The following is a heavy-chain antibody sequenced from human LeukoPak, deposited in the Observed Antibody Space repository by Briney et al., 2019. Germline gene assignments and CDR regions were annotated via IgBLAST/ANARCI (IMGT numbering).Heavy chain of an antibody. CDR1: GFTFSSYW. V-gene: IGHV3-7*01. Sequence: PGGSLRPSCAASGFTFSSYWMSWVRQAPGKGLEWVANIKQDGSEKYYVDSVKGRFTISRDNAKNSLYLQMNSLRAEDTAVYYCARDFWSGYFDFDYWGQGTLVTVSS. J-gene: IGHJ4*02. CDR2: IKQDGSEK. D-gene: IGHD3-3*01. CDR3: ARDFWSGYFDFDY.